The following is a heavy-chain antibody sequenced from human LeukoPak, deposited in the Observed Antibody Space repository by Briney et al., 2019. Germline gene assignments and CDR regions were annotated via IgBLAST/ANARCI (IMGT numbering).Heavy chain of an antibody. D-gene: IGHD6-19*01. CDR2: ITSSGSTM. CDR1: GFTFSNYE. Sequence: PGGSLRLSCAASGFTFSNYEMNWVRQAPGKGLEWVSSITSSGSTMYYADSVKGRFTISRDNAKNSLYLQMNSLRAEDTVVYYCARGAAVPGFDYWGQGTLVTVSS. CDR3: ARGAAVPGFDY. J-gene: IGHJ4*02. V-gene: IGHV3-48*03.